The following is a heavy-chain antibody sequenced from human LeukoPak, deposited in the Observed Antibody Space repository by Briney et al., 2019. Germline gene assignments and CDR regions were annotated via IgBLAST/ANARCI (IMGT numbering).Heavy chain of an antibody. CDR2: IYTSGST. Sequence: SESLSLTCTVSGGSISSYYWSWIRQPAGKGLEWIGRIYTSGSTNYNPSLKSRVTMSVDTSKNQFSLKLSSVTAADTAVYYCARAVMYSSSWYGIGLYYFDYWGQGTLVTVSS. D-gene: IGHD6-13*01. CDR3: ARAVMYSSSWYGIGLYYFDY. V-gene: IGHV4-4*07. J-gene: IGHJ4*02. CDR1: GGSISSYY.